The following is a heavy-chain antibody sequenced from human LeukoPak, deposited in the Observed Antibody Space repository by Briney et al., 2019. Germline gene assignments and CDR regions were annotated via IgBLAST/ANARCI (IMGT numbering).Heavy chain of an antibody. D-gene: IGHD2-2*02. J-gene: IGHJ1*01. V-gene: IGHV1-2*02. CDR3: ARVTRHYCSSTSCYTAAYFQH. CDR2: INPNSGGT. Sequence: ASVKVSCKASGYTFTGYYMHWVRQAPGQGLEWMGWINPNSGGTNYAQKFQGRVTMTRDTSISTAYMELSRLRSDDTAVYYCARVTRHYCSSTSCYTAAYFQHWGQGTLVTVSS. CDR1: GYTFTGYY.